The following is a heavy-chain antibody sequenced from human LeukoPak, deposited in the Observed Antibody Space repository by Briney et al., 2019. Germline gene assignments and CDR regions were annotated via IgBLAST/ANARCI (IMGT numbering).Heavy chain of an antibody. CDR2: IIPILGVA. CDR3: ARESVWDYGDDACIDY. V-gene: IGHV1-69*04. J-gene: IGHJ4*02. D-gene: IGHD4-17*01. Sequence: ASVKVSCKASGGTFSSYGVTWVRQAPGQGLEWMGRIIPILGVANYAQAFQGRVTITADKSTSTAYMELSSLRSEDTAVYYCARESVWDYGDDACIDYWGQGTLVTVSS. CDR1: GGTFSSYG.